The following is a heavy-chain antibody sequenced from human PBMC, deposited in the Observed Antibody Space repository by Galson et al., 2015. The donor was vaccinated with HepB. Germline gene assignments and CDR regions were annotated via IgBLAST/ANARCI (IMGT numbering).Heavy chain of an antibody. CDR1: GYTFTGYY. Sequence: SVKVSCKASGYTFTGYYMHWVRQAPRQGLEWMGWINPNSGGTNYAQKFQGRVTMTRDTSISTAYMELSRLRSDDTAVYYCACYDFWSGSQEGDVDYHYYYMDVWGKGTTVTVSS. D-gene: IGHD3-3*01. CDR3: ACYDFWSGSQEGDVDYHYYYMDV. CDR2: INPNSGGT. V-gene: IGHV1-2*02. J-gene: IGHJ6*03.